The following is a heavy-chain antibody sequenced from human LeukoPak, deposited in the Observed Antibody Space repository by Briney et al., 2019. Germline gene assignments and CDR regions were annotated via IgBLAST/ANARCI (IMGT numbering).Heavy chain of an antibody. D-gene: IGHD3-3*01. V-gene: IGHV3-23*01. J-gene: IGHJ6*03. CDR3: AKGPDFWSGYYYYMDV. Sequence: PGGSLRLSCAASGFTFSSYAMSWVRQAPGKGLEWVSAISGSGGSTYYADSVKGRFTISRDNSRNTLYLQMNSLRAEDTAVYYCAKGPDFWSGYYYYMDVWGKGTTVTVSS. CDR1: GFTFSSYA. CDR2: ISGSGGST.